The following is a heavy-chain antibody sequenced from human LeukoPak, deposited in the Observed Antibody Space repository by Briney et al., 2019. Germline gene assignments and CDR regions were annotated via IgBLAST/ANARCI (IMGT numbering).Heavy chain of an antibody. J-gene: IGHJ3*02. D-gene: IGHD5-18*01. CDR1: GYSFTSYW. V-gene: IGHV5-51*01. CDR3: ARPRGDTAMPDAFDI. CDR2: IYPGDSDT. Sequence: GESLKISCKGSGYSFTSYWIGWVRQMPGEGLEWMGIIYPGDSDTRYSPSFQGQVTISADKSISTAYLQWSSLKATDTAMYYCARPRGDTAMPDAFDIWGQGTMVTASS.